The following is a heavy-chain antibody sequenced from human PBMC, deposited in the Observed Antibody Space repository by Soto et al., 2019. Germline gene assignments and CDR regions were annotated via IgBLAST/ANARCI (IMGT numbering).Heavy chain of an antibody. D-gene: IGHD2-21*02. V-gene: IGHV1-46*01. CDR2: INPSLATT. CDR1: GFTFTGYY. CDR3: ARVILTTVVTSQGSDV. J-gene: IGHJ6*02. Sequence: ASVKVSCKASGFTFTGYYMNWVRQAPVQGLEWLGRINPSLATTTYAQKVQGRLTLTSDTSTSTAYMELGGLTSEDTAVYYCARVILTTVVTSQGSDVWG.